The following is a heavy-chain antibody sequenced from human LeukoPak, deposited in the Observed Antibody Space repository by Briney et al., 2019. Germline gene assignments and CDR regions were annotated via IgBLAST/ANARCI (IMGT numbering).Heavy chain of an antibody. D-gene: IGHD3-10*01. CDR1: GFTFSSYS. CDR2: ITSSSSYI. J-gene: IGHJ6*02. CDR3: ARVGASYGMDV. Sequence: GGSLRLSCAASGFTFSSYSMNWVRQAPGKGLEWVSSITSSSSYIYYADSLKGRLTISRDNAKKSLYLQMNSLKAEDTAVYYCARVGASYGMDVWGQGTTVTVSS. V-gene: IGHV3-21*01.